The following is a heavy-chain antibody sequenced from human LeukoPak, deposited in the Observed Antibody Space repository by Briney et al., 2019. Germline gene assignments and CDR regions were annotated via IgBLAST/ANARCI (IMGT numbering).Heavy chain of an antibody. CDR1: GFTFSSYA. V-gene: IGHV3-23*01. D-gene: IGHD3-16*02. J-gene: IGHJ4*02. CDR3: AKNYDYVWGGYRLGYYFDY. Sequence: GGSLRLSCAASGFTFSSYAMSWVRQAPGKGLEWVSGISGSGGSTYYADSVKGRFTISRDNSKNTLYMQMNSLRAEDTAVYYCAKNYDYVWGGYRLGYYFDYWGQGTLVTVSS. CDR2: ISGSGGST.